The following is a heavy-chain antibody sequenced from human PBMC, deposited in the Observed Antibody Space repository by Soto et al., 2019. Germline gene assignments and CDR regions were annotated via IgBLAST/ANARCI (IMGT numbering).Heavy chain of an antibody. CDR2: IIPIFGTA. D-gene: IGHD3-10*01. CDR1: GGTFSSYA. CDR3: ARAVKGYGSNYYYYGMDV. J-gene: IGHJ6*02. V-gene: IGHV1-69*01. Sequence: QVQLVQSGAEVKKPGSSVKVSCKASGGTFSSYAISWVRQAPGQGLEWMGGIIPIFGTANYAQKFQGRVTITADEYTSTAYMELSSLRSEDTAVYYCARAVKGYGSNYYYYGMDVWGQGTTVTVSS.